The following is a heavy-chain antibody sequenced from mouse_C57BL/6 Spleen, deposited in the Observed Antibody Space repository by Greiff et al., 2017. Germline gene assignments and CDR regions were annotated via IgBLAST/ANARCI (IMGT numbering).Heavy chain of an antibody. CDR1: GYTFTEYT. Sequence: QVQLQQSGAELVKPGASVTLSCKASGYTFTEYTIHWLKQRSGQGLEWIGWFYPGSGSIKYNEKFKDKATLTADKSSSTVYMELSRLTSEDSAVYFCARHEEDYYGSSWYFDVWGTGTTVTVSS. CDR3: ARHEEDYYGSSWYFDV. J-gene: IGHJ1*03. V-gene: IGHV1-62-2*01. CDR2: FYPGSGSI. D-gene: IGHD1-1*01.